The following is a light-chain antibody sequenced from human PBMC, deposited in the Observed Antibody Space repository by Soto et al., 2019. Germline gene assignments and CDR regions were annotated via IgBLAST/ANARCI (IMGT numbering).Light chain of an antibody. CDR1: SSDIGGYNY. CDR2: EVS. J-gene: IGLJ1*01. CDR3: SSYTSSSTLYV. V-gene: IGLV2-14*01. Sequence: QSVLTQPASVSGPPGQSTTISCAGTSSDIGGYNYVSWYQQHPGKAPKVMIYEVSNRPSGVSNRFSGSKSGNTASLTIPGLQAEDEADYYCSSYTSSSTLYVFGSGTKVTVL.